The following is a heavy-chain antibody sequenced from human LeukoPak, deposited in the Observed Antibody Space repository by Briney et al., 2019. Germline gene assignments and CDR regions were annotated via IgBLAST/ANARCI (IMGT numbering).Heavy chain of an antibody. CDR1: GYTFTSYA. D-gene: IGHD5-12*01. V-gene: IGHV1-18*01. Sequence: ASVKVSCKASGYTFTSYAMHWVRQAPGQRLEWMGWISAYNGNTNYAQKLQGRVTMTTDTSTSTAYMELRSLRSDDTAVYYCARDSAFSGHPDYWGQGTLVTVSS. CDR2: ISAYNGNT. CDR3: ARDSAFSGHPDY. J-gene: IGHJ4*02.